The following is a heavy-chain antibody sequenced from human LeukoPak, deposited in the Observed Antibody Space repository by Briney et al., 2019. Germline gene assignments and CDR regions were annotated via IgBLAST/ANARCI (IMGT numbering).Heavy chain of an antibody. CDR3: ARLLLGSTKYYYYTDV. Sequence: SETLSLTCAVYGGSFSGYYWSWIRQPPGKGLEWIGEINHSGSTNYNPSLKSRVTISIDTSKNQFSLKLSSVTAADTAVYYCARLLLGSTKYYYYTDVWGKGTTVTISS. D-gene: IGHD1-26*01. J-gene: IGHJ6*03. V-gene: IGHV4-34*01. CDR2: INHSGST. CDR1: GGSFSGYY.